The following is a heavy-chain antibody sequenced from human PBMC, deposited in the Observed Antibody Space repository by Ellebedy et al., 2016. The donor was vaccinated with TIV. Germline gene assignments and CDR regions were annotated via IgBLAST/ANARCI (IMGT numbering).Heavy chain of an antibody. CDR2: IPHSGST. V-gene: IGHV4-34*01. Sequence: MPSETLSLTCAVYGGSFSGYYWSWNRQPPGKGLGWIGEIPHSGSTHSNPSRKSRVTISVDTSKNQFSLNLSSVTAADTAVYYCARGLARDYWGQGTLVTVSS. J-gene: IGHJ4*02. CDR3: ARGLARDY. CDR1: GGSFSGYY.